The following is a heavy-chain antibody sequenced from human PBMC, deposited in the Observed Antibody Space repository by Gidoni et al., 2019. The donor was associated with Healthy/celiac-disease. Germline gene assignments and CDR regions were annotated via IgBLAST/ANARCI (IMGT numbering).Heavy chain of an antibody. CDR3: ARVGHDDSSGYFDY. D-gene: IGHD3-22*01. CDR2: MNQSGST. Sequence: QVQLQQWGAGLLKPSETLSLTCAVDGGSFSGYYWSWIRQPPGKGLEGIGEMNQSGSTNYNPSLKIRVNISVDTSKNQFSLNLSSVTAADTAVYYCARVGHDDSSGYFDYWGQGTLVTVSS. V-gene: IGHV4-34*01. CDR1: GGSFSGYY. J-gene: IGHJ4*02.